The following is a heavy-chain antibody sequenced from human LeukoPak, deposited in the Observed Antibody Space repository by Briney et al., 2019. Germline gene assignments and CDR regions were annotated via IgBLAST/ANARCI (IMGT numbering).Heavy chain of an antibody. V-gene: IGHV4-59*08. Sequence: SETLSLTCTVSGGSIRSYYWSWIRQPPGKGLEWIGYIYYSGNTNYNPSLKSRVTISVDTSKNQFSLRLSSVTAADTAVYYCAGTSIAAVGTIDDWGQGTLVTVS. CDR2: IYYSGNT. D-gene: IGHD6-13*01. CDR1: GGSIRSYY. J-gene: IGHJ4*02. CDR3: AGTSIAAVGTIDD.